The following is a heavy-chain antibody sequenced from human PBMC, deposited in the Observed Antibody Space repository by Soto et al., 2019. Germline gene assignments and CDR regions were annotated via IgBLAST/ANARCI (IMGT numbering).Heavy chain of an antibody. D-gene: IGHD3-10*01. V-gene: IGHV1-8*01. J-gene: IGHJ4*02. CDR1: GYTFTSYD. Sequence: QVPLVQSGAEVKKPGASVKVSCKASGYTFTSYDINWVRQATGQGLEWMGWMNPNSGNTGYAQKFQGRVTMTRNTSISTAYMELNSLRSEDTAVYYCAREISSGRGPTLDYWGQGTLVTVSS. CDR3: AREISSGRGPTLDY. CDR2: MNPNSGNT.